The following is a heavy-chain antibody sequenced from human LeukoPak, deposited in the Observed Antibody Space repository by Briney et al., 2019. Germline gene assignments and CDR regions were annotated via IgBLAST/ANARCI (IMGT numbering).Heavy chain of an antibody. CDR1: GFTFSSYG. J-gene: IGHJ4*02. Sequence: GGSLRLSCAASGFTFSSYGMHWVRQAPGKGLEWVAVIWYDGSNKYYADSVKGRFTISRDNSKNTLYLRMNSLRAEDTAVYYCARGYSYGYISYFDYWGQGTLVTVSS. V-gene: IGHV3-33*01. CDR3: ARGYSYGYISYFDY. D-gene: IGHD5-18*01. CDR2: IWYDGSNK.